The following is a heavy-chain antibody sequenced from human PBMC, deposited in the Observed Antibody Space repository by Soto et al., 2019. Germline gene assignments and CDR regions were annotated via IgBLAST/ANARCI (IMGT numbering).Heavy chain of an antibody. Sequence: EVQLLESGGGLVQPGGSLRLSCAASGFTFSSYAMTWVRQAPGKGLKWVSAISGSGDSTYYADSVKGRFTISRDNSKNTLYLLMNSLRDEDTAVYYCVKRSGRGEDWGHLDYWGQGTLVTVSS. J-gene: IGHJ4*02. CDR2: ISGSGDST. CDR3: VKRSGRGEDWGHLDY. V-gene: IGHV3-23*01. D-gene: IGHD3-16*01. CDR1: GFTFSSYA.